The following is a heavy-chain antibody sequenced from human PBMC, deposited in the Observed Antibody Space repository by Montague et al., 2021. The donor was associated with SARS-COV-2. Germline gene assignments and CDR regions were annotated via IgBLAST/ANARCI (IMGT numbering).Heavy chain of an antibody. D-gene: IGHD5/OR15-5a*01. J-gene: IGHJ4*02. Sequence: CAISGDSVSSNSAGWNSIRQSPSRGLEGLGRTYYRSKWHNDYAVSVKSRITINPDTTKNQFSLQRKSVTLEDTAVYYCARGWMSTIPHMDNWGQGSLVIVSS. CDR3: ARGWMSTIPHMDN. CDR2: TYYRSKWHN. CDR1: GDSVSSNSAG. V-gene: IGHV6-1*01.